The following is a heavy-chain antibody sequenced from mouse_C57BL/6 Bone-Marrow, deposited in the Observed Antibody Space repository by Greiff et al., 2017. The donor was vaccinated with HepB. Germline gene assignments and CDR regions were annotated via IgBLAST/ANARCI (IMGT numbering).Heavy chain of an antibody. CDR1: GYTFTSYW. CDR3: AGSVVTNVSYYFDY. D-gene: IGHD2-3*01. CDR2: INPSNGGT. J-gene: IGHJ2*01. Sequence: VQLQQSGTELVKPGASVKLSCKASGYTFTSYWMHWVKQKPGQGLEWIGNINPSNGGTNYNEKFKSKATLTVDKSSSTAYMQLSSLTSEDSAVYYCAGSVVTNVSYYFDYWGQGTTLTVSS. V-gene: IGHV1-53*01.